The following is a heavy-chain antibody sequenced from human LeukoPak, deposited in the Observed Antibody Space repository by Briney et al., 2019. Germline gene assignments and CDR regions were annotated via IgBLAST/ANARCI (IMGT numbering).Heavy chain of an antibody. V-gene: IGHV1-24*01. CDR1: GYTLTTLT. D-gene: IGHD2-2*01. Sequence: ASVKVSCKLSGYTLTTLTMHWVRQTPGEGLEWMGGFDVEEGEAIYAQKFQGRVTMAEDTSTDTLYMEMNSLRSEDTAVYYCATDGRHCSSSSCLSPYYGIDVWGQGTTVIVSS. J-gene: IGHJ6*02. CDR2: FDVEEGEA. CDR3: ATDGRHCSSSSCLSPYYGIDV.